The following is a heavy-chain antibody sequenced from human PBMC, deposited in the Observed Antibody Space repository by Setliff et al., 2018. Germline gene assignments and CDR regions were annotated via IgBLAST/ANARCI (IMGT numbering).Heavy chain of an antibody. J-gene: IGHJ4*02. CDR3: ARVGGSSSPFGY. D-gene: IGHD6-13*01. Sequence: PGGSLRLPCEGAGFSFGSYAMGGVRQAPGKGLGWLSSISVDGDTTTYADSVKGRFTISRDNAKNTLYLQMNSLRVEDTALYYCARVGGSSSPFGYWGQGTLVTVSS. CDR1: GFSFGSYA. CDR2: ISVDGDTT. V-gene: IGHV3-23*01.